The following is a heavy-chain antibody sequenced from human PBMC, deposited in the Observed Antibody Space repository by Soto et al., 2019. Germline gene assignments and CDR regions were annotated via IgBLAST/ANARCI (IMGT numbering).Heavy chain of an antibody. CDR1: GASISSGEHY. J-gene: IGHJ4*02. D-gene: IGHD3-10*01. V-gene: IGHV4-30-4*08. CDR3: CARYGGRGILDY. CDR2: IYISGNT. Sequence: QVQLQESGPGLVKPSQTLSLTCTVSGASISSGEHYWSWIRQHPGEGLEWIGYIYISGNTYYNPSLKSRLTXXXXXXXXXXXXXXXXXXXXXXXVYYCARYGGRGILDYWGQGTLVTVSS.